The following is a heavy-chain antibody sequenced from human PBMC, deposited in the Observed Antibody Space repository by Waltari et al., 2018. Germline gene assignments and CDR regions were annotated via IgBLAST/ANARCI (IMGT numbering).Heavy chain of an antibody. CDR2: SSSSGSTI. J-gene: IGHJ4*02. Sequence: EVQLVESGGGLVQPGGSLRLSCSASGFTFSSYEMNWVRQAPGKGRGWVEDSSSSGSTIYYADSVKGRFNISRDNAKNSLYLQMNSLRAEDTAVYYCARGYGHFIDYWGQGTLVTVSS. CDR1: GFTFSSYE. V-gene: IGHV3-48*03. CDR3: ARGYGHFIDY. D-gene: IGHD4-17*01.